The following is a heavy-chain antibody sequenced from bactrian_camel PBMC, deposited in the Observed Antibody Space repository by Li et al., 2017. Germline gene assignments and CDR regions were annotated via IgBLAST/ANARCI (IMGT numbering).Heavy chain of an antibody. J-gene: IGHJ4*01. V-gene: IGHV3S26*01. D-gene: IGHD5*01. Sequence: QVQLVESGGGSVQAGGSLRLSCVASGYTWSRCCMGWFRQAPGKAREGVAVIDLEGDTSYADSVKGRFNISKDDAKNTLYLIMNSLKPEDTAMYYCAARQPCRVWLGYEDPGEYNIWGQGTQVTVST. CDR1: GYTWSRCC. CDR2: IDLEGDT. CDR3: AARQPCRVWLGYEDPGEYNI.